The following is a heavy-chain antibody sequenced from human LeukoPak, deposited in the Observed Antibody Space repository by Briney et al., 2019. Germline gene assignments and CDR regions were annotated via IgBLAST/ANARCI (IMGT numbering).Heavy chain of an antibody. CDR1: GGTFSSYA. V-gene: IGHV1-69*04. Sequence: GASVKVSCKASGGTFSSYAISWVRQVPGQGLEWMGRIIPILGIANYAQKFQGRVTITADKSTSTAYMELSSLRSEDTAVYYCARAEADYYYYYGMDVWGQGTTVTVSS. J-gene: IGHJ6*02. CDR3: ARAEADYYYYYGMDV. CDR2: IIPILGIA.